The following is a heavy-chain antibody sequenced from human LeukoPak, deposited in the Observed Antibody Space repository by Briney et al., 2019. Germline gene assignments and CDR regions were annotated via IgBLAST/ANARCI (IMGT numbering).Heavy chain of an antibody. D-gene: IGHD7-27*01. J-gene: IGHJ4*02. CDR3: AKDSSTWGKFYLDY. V-gene: IGHV3-23*01. CDR1: GFTFSSYA. CDR2: ISGGGGVA. Sequence: GGSLRLSCAASGFTFSSYAMYWVRQAPGEGLEWVSVISGGGGVAYYADSVKGRFTISRDNSNNTLYLQMNSLRAEDTAVYYCAKDSSTWGKFYLDYWGQGTLVTVSS.